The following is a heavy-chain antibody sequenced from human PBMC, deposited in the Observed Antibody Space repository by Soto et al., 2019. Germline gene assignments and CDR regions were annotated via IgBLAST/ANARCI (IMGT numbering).Heavy chain of an antibody. J-gene: IGHJ6*02. Sequence: QVQLQQSGPGLVKPSQTLSLTCAISGDSVSSNSAAWNWIRQSPSRGLEWLGRTYYRSKWYNDYAVSVKSRITINPDTSKNQFSLQLNSVTPEDTAVYYCARDLRIAAAGTWVVDYYYGMDVWGQGTTVTVSS. CDR1: GDSVSSNSAA. V-gene: IGHV6-1*01. CDR2: TYYRSKWYN. D-gene: IGHD6-13*01. CDR3: ARDLRIAAAGTWVVDYYYGMDV.